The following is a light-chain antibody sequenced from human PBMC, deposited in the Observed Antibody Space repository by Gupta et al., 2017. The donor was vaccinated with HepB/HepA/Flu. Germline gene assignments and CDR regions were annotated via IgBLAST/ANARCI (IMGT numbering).Light chain of an antibody. CDR2: EDS. CDR3: GTYDTSMSVVV. Sequence: QSVLTQPPSVSAAPGQRVHIPCSGSSSKIGRKYVFWYRQLTGTAPKLLIYEDSKRPSAIPDRISGSKYGTSATLCTTGLQTGDEADYYCGTYDTSMSVVVFGGGTKLTVL. V-gene: IGLV1-51*02. CDR1: SSKIGRKY. J-gene: IGLJ2*01.